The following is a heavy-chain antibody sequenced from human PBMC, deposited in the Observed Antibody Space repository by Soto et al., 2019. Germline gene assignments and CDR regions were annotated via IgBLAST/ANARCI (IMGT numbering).Heavy chain of an antibody. D-gene: IGHD3-16*01. CDR1: GFTFSSYS. CDR3: ARYRGGRGVPLDAVDI. V-gene: IGHV3-21*01. J-gene: IGHJ3*02. CDR2: ISSSSSYI. Sequence: EVQLVESGGGLVKPGGSLRLSCAASGFTFSSYSMNWVRQSPGKGLEWVSSISSSSSYIYYADSVKGRFTISRDNAKNSRYLQMNSLRAEDTAVYYCARYRGGRGVPLDAVDIWGQGTMVTVSS.